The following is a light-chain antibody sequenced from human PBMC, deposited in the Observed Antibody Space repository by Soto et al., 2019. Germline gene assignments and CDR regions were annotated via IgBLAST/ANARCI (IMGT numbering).Light chain of an antibody. CDR2: DAS. Sequence: DIQMTQSPSSLSASVGDRVTITCHASHDISNYLNWYQQRPGKAPTLLIYDASNLQTGVPSRFSGSGSGTDFTFTISSLQPEDIATYYCQLYDSLPLLTFGGGTKVDIK. CDR3: QLYDSLPLLT. V-gene: IGKV1-33*01. J-gene: IGKJ4*01. CDR1: HDISNY.